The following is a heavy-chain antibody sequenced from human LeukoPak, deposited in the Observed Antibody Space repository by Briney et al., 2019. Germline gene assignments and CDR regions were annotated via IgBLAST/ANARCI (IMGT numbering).Heavy chain of an antibody. J-gene: IGHJ4*02. CDR1: GGPFSGYY. D-gene: IGHD5-12*01. CDR2: INHSGST. Sequence: SETLSLTCAVYGGPFSGYYWSWIRQPPGKGLEWIGEINHSGSTNYNPSLKSRVTISVDTSKNQFSLKLGSVTAADTAVYYCVRGYSGYDRGVFDYWGQGTLVTVSS. V-gene: IGHV4-34*01. CDR3: VRGYSGYDRGVFDY.